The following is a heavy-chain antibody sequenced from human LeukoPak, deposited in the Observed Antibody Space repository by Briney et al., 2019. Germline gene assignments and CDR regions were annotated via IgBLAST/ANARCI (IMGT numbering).Heavy chain of an antibody. CDR1: GYTFTSYY. J-gene: IGHJ3*02. D-gene: IGHD3-22*01. CDR2: INPSGGST. CDR3: ARGPLPGYYYDSSGYNGAFDI. V-gene: IGHV1-46*01. Sequence: ASVKVSCKASGYTFTSYYMHWVRQAPGQGLEWMGIINPSGGSTSYAQKFQGRVTITRDTSTSTVYMELSSLRSEDTAVYYCARGPLPGYYYDSSGYNGAFDIWGQGTMVTVSS.